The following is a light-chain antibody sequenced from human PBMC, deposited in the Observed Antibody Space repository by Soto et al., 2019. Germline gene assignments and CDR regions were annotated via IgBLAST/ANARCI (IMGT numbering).Light chain of an antibody. CDR1: QNVDSNY. V-gene: IGKV3-20*01. CDR2: GAS. Sequence: EIVLTQSPGTLSLSPGERATLSCRASQNVDSNYLAWYQQKPGQAPRLLIYGASTRATGIPARFSGSGSGTDLTLTISRLEPEDFEVYYCQQYGSSPWAFGQGTKVDIK. J-gene: IGKJ1*01. CDR3: QQYGSSPWA.